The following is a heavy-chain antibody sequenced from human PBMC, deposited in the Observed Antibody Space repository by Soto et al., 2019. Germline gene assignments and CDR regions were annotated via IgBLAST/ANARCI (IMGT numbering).Heavy chain of an antibody. CDR2: INPGDSDT. J-gene: IGHJ4*02. CDR3: ARPGYYDSSGFFNFDY. CDR1: GGSFSGYY. V-gene: IGHV4-34*01. D-gene: IGHD3-22*01. Sequence: PSETLSLTCAVYGGSFSGYYWTWIRQPPGTGLEWIGEINPGDSDTRYSPSFQGQVTISADKSFTTVYLQWNSLKASDTAIYYCARPGYYDSSGFFNFDYWGQGTLVTVSS.